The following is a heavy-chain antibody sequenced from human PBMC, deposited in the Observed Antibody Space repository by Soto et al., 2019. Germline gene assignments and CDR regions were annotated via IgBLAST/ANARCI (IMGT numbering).Heavy chain of an antibody. V-gene: IGHV4-4*07. Sequence: GTLEVPYTVPGGSLSRYYWSWIGQPAGKVLEWIGRIYTSGSTNYNPSLKSRVTMSVDTSKNQFSLKLSSVTAADTAVYYCARDKGYYGMDVWGHGTTVT. CDR2: IYTSGST. J-gene: IGHJ6*02. CDR3: ARDKGYYGMDV. CDR1: GGSLSRYY.